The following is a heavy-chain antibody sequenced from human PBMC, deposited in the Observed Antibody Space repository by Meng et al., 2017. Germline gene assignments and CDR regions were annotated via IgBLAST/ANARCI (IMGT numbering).Heavy chain of an antibody. V-gene: IGHV3-11*01. CDR1: GFTFSDYY. CDR2: ISSSGSTI. D-gene: IGHD6-19*01. CDR3: ARCQEQWLPFDY. Sequence: QLELVEVVGGLAMPGGSLSFSWAASGFTFSDYYSSWIRQAPGKGLEWVSYISSSGSTIYYADSVKGRFTISRDNAKNSLYLQMNSLRAEDTAVYYCARCQEQWLPFDYWGQGTLVTVSS. J-gene: IGHJ4*02.